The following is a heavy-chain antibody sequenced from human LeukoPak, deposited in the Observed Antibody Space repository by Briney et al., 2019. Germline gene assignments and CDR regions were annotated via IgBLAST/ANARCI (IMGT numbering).Heavy chain of an antibody. CDR2: IGTAGDT. CDR3: ARDLISYDFWSGRHHHGMDV. D-gene: IGHD3-3*01. Sequence: PGGSLRLSCAASGFTFSSYDMHWVRQATGKGLEWVSAIGTAGDTYYPGSVKGRFTISRENAKNSLYLQMNSLRAGDTAVYYCARDLISYDFWSGRHHHGMDVWGQGTTVTVSS. CDR1: GFTFSSYD. J-gene: IGHJ6*02. V-gene: IGHV3-13*01.